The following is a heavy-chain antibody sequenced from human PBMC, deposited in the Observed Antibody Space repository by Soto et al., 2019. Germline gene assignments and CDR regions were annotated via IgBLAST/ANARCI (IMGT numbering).Heavy chain of an antibody. Sequence: GGSLRLSCAASGFTFSSYGVHWVRQAPGKGQVWVSRINSDGSSTSYADSVKGRFTISRDNAKNTLYLQMNSLRAEDTAVYYCARDDYIWGSYRYIPYYFDYWGQGTLVTVSS. D-gene: IGHD3-16*02. CDR2: INSDGSST. CDR3: ARDDYIWGSYRYIPYYFDY. V-gene: IGHV3-74*01. J-gene: IGHJ4*02. CDR1: GFTFSSYG.